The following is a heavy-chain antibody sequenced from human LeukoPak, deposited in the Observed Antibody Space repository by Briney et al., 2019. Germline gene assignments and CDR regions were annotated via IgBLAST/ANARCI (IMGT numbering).Heavy chain of an antibody. CDR3: AIRGDSSGYRDY. J-gene: IGHJ4*02. CDR2: INPSGGST. Sequence: ASVTVSCKASGGTFSSYAISWVRQAPGQELEWMGIINPSGGSTSYAQKFQGRVTMTRDTSTSTVYMELSSLRSEDTAVYYCAIRGDSSGYRDYWGQGTLVTVSS. CDR1: GGTFSSYA. D-gene: IGHD3-22*01. V-gene: IGHV1-46*01.